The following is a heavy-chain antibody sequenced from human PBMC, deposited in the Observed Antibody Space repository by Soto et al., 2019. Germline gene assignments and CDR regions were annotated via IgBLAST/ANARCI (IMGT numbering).Heavy chain of an antibody. J-gene: IGHJ6*02. CDR2: MNPNSGNT. Sequence: ASVKVSCKASGYTFTSYDINWVRQATGQGLEWMGWMNPNSGNTGYAQKFQGRVTFTTDTSASTAYMDLSSLRSEDTAVYYCARAGYPDGSPYYGMDVWGQGTTVTVS. CDR3: ARAGYPDGSPYYGMDV. V-gene: IGHV1-8*01. CDR1: GYTFTSYD. D-gene: IGHD5-18*01.